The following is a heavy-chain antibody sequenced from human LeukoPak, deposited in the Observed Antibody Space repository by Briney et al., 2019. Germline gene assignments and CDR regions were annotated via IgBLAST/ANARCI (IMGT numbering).Heavy chain of an antibody. Sequence: SETLSLTCTVSGGSISSYYWSWIRQHPGKGLEWIGYIYYSGSTYYNPSLKSRVTISVDTSKNQFSLKLSSVTAADTAVYYCARGVVVVAAMSINWFDPWGQGTLVTVSS. J-gene: IGHJ5*02. CDR2: IYYSGST. D-gene: IGHD2-15*01. V-gene: IGHV4-59*06. CDR3: ARGVVVVAAMSINWFDP. CDR1: GGSISSYY.